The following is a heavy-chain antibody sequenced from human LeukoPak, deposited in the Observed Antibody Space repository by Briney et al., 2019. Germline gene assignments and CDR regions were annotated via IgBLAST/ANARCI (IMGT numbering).Heavy chain of an antibody. CDR1: GYTFTSYG. CDR3: AIDPSRFHSGSYYHGAFDI. CDR2: ISAYNGNT. D-gene: IGHD3-10*01. Sequence: GASVKVSCKASGYTFTSYGISWVRQAPGQGLEWMEWISAYNGNTNYAQNLQGRVTMTTDTSTSTAYMELRSLRSDDTAVYYCAIDPSRFHSGSYYHGAFDIWGQGTMVTVSS. V-gene: IGHV1-18*01. J-gene: IGHJ3*02.